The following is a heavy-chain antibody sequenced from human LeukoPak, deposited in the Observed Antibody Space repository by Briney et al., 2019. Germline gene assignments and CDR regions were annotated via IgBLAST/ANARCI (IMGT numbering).Heavy chain of an antibody. D-gene: IGHD1-26*01. CDR3: ARDRGIVGAPTGY. CDR2: ISSSSSYI. Sequence: RPGGSLRLSCAASGFTFSSYSMNWVRQAPWKGLERVSSISSSSSYIYYADSVKGRFTISRDNAKNSLYLQMNSLRAEDTAVYYCARDRGIVGAPTGYWGQGTLVTVSS. CDR1: GFTFSSYS. J-gene: IGHJ4*02. V-gene: IGHV3-21*01.